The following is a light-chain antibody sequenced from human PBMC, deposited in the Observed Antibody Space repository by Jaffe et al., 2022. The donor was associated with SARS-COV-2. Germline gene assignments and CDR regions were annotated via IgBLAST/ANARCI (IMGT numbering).Light chain of an antibody. CDR2: DAS. J-gene: IGKJ4*01. CDR3: QQRGYWPPLT. CDR1: QSFSGR. V-gene: IGKV3-11*01. Sequence: EIVLTQSPATLSLSPGERATLSCRASQSFSGRLAWYQQKPGQAPRLLMYDASHRATGTPARFSGSGSGTDFTLTISSLEPEDFAVYYCQQRGYWPPLTFGGGTKVEIK.